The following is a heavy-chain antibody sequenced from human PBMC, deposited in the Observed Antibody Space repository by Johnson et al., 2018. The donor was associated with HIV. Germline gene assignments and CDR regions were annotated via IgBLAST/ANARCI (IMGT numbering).Heavy chain of an antibody. V-gene: IGHV3-9*01. Sequence: LVESGGGLVQPGRSLRLSCAASGFTFDDYAMHWVRQAPGKGLEWVSGISWNSGSIGYADSVKGRFTISRDNAKNSLYLQMNSLRAEDTALYYCARDHGWSRGWLFDAFDIWGQGTMVTVSS. J-gene: IGHJ3*02. CDR1: GFTFDDYA. CDR3: ARDHGWSRGWLFDAFDI. D-gene: IGHD6-19*01. CDR2: ISWNSGSI.